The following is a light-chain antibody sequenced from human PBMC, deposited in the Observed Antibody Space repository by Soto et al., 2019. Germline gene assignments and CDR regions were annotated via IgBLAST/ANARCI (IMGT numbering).Light chain of an antibody. Sequence: IVLTQSPGTLSLSPGESATLSCTASQSVSSSYLAWYQQKPGQAPRLLIYSASNRATGIPDRFSGSGSGTDCTLTISRLEPEDVAVYYCQQYGSSPRTFGQGTKVDIK. V-gene: IGKV3-20*01. CDR3: QQYGSSPRT. J-gene: IGKJ1*01. CDR2: SAS. CDR1: QSVSSSY.